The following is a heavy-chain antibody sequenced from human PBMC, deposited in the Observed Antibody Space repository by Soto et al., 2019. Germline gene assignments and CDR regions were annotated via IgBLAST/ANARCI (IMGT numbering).Heavy chain of an antibody. D-gene: IGHD4-17*01. CDR1: GFTFSNYA. Sequence: EVQLLESGGGLVQPGGSLRLSCTASGFTFSNYAMSWVRQAPDKGLEWVSAISGRGGSTYYAYSVKGRFTISRDNSKNMLFLQMNSLRAEDTALYYCAKDSTVTTSLYSYYYGLDVWGQGTTVTVSS. CDR3: AKDSTVTTSLYSYYYGLDV. V-gene: IGHV3-23*01. CDR2: ISGRGGST. J-gene: IGHJ6*02.